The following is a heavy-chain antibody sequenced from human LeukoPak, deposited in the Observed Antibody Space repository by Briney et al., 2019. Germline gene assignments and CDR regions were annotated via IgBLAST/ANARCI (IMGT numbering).Heavy chain of an antibody. J-gene: IGHJ3*02. CDR1: GYTFTNYA. D-gene: IGHD3-10*01. Sequence: ASVKVSCKASGYTFTNYAMNWVRQAPGQGLEWMGWINTNTGNPTYAQGFTGRFVFSLDTSVSTAYLQISSLKAEDTAVYYCARVMTREVQGVIIMNFYAFDIWGQGTMVTVSS. CDR2: INTNTGNP. V-gene: IGHV7-4-1*02. CDR3: ARVMTREVQGVIIMNFYAFDI.